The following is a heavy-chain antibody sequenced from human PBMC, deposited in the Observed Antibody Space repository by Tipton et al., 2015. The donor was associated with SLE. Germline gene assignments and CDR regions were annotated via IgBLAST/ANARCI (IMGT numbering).Heavy chain of an antibody. Sequence: TLSLTCTVSGGSISSSSYYWGWIRPPPGKGLEWIGSIYYSGSTYYNPSLKSRVTISVDTSKNQFSLKLSSVTAADTAVYYCARLRLGRVHPWGQGTLVTVSS. CDR3: ARLRLGRVHP. CDR2: IYYSGST. D-gene: IGHD3-16*01. J-gene: IGHJ5*02. V-gene: IGHV4-39*07. CDR1: GGSISSSSYY.